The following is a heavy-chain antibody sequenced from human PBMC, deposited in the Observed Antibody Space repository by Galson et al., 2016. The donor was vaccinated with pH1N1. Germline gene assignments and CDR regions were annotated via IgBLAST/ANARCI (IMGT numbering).Heavy chain of an antibody. Sequence: SLRLSCAASGFTFSSYSMNWVRQAPGKGLEWVANINQDGSKKYFVDSVKGRFTISRDNAKNSLYLQMNSLRAEDTAVYYCARVNHYYYYGMDVWGQGTTVTVSS. CDR2: INQDGSKK. V-gene: IGHV3-7*01. CDR3: ARVNHYYYYGMDV. CDR1: GFTFSSYS. J-gene: IGHJ6*02. D-gene: IGHD1-14*01.